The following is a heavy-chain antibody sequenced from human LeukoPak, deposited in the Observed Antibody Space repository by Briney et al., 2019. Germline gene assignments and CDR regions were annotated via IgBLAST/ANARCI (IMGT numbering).Heavy chain of an antibody. CDR2: INPNSGGT. D-gene: IGHD3-22*01. V-gene: IGHV1-2*06. J-gene: IGHJ4*02. CDR1: GYIFTGYY. CDR3: ARGSYYYDSSGYSPPRV. Sequence: ASVKVSCKASGYIFTGYYMHWVRQAPGQGLEWMGRINPNSGGTKYAQKFQGRVTMTRDTSISTAYMELSSLRSEDTAVYYCARGSYYYDSSGYSPPRVWGQGTLVTVSS.